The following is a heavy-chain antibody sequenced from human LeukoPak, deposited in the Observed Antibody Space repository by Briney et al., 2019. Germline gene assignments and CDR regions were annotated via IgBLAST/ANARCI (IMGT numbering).Heavy chain of an antibody. D-gene: IGHD3-10*01. J-gene: IGHJ6*03. CDR1: GGSISSYY. V-gene: IGHV4-4*07. CDR2: IYTSGST. CDR3: ARAVWFGELYYYYYYMDV. Sequence: PSETLSLTCTVSGGSISSYYWSWIRQPAGKGLEWIGRIYTSGSTNYNPSLKSRVTISVDTSKNQFSLKLSSVTAADTAVYYCARAVWFGELYYYYYYMDVWGKGTTVTVSS.